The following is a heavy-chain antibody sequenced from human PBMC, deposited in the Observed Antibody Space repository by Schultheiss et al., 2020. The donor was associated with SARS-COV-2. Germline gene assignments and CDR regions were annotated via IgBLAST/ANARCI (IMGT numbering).Heavy chain of an antibody. V-gene: IGHV3-21*04. D-gene: IGHD3-3*01. CDR3: ARYDFWSGSFDY. CDR1: GFTFSSYS. Sequence: GGSLRLSCAASGFTFSSYSMNWVRQAPGKGLEWVSSISSSSSTIYYADSVKGRFTISRDNAKNSLYLQMNSLRAEDTAVYYCARYDFWSGSFDYWGQGTLVTVSS. J-gene: IGHJ4*02. CDR2: ISSSSSTI.